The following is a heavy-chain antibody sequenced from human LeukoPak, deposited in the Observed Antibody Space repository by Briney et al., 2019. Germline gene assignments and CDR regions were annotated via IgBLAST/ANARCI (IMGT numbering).Heavy chain of an antibody. D-gene: IGHD6-19*01. CDR3: ASDGSSGWYFPYFQH. J-gene: IGHJ1*01. Sequence: SETLSLTCTVPGGSISSSSYYWGWIRQPPGKGLEWIGSIYYSGSTYYSPSLKSRVTISVDTSKNQFSLKLSSVTAADTAVYYCASDGSSGWYFPYFQHWGQGTLVTVSS. CDR1: GGSISSSSYY. CDR2: IYYSGST. V-gene: IGHV4-39*07.